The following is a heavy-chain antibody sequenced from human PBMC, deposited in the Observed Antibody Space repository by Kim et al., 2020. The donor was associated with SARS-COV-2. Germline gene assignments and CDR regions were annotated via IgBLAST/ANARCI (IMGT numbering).Heavy chain of an antibody. CDR3: VRGYAGGPLDF. J-gene: IGHJ4*01. D-gene: IGHD3-16*01. Sequence: TGYAESVKGRLTISRDNAKSALYLQRKSLRADDTALYYCVRGYAGGPLDFWGHGTLVTVSS. V-gene: IGHV3-20*03. CDR2: T.